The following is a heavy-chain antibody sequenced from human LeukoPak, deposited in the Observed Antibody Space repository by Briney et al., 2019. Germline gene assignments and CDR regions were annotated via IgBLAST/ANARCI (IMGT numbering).Heavy chain of an antibody. CDR3: TARCSSTSCYYYYGMDV. J-gene: IGHJ6*02. D-gene: IGHD2-2*01. V-gene: IGHV3-9*01. CDR1: GFTFDDYA. Sequence: GGSLRLSCAASGFTFDDYAMHWVRQAPGKGLEWASGISWNSGSIGYADSVKGRFTISRDNAKNSLYLQMNSLRAEDTALYYCTARCSSTSCYYYYGMDVWGQGTTVTVSS. CDR2: ISWNSGSI.